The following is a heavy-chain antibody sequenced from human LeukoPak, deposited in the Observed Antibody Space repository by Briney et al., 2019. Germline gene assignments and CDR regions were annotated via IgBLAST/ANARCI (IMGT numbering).Heavy chain of an antibody. J-gene: IGHJ4*02. CDR3: ARDGGELWPLDE. Sequence: GGSLRLSCVASGFPFKGYWMTWVRQSPGNGLDWVANIKPDGSETNYLDSVKGRFTVSRDNARDSLFLEMNNLRVDDTAVYYCARDGGELWPLDEWGQGILVTVSS. CDR2: IKPDGSET. D-gene: IGHD3-10*01. CDR1: GFPFKGYW. V-gene: IGHV3-7*01.